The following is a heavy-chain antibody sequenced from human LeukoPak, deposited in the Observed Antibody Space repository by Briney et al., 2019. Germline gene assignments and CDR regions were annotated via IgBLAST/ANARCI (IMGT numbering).Heavy chain of an antibody. CDR3: ASYKGGSGRYYKIEARYYHMDV. Sequence: PSETLSLTCTVSGGSISSSSYYWGWIRQPPGKGLEWIGTIYYSGSMFYNPSLKSRVTMSVDTSKNQFSLKLSSVTAADTAVYYCASYKGGSGRYYKIEARYYHMDVWGKGTTVTISS. D-gene: IGHD3-10*01. V-gene: IGHV4-39*01. CDR2: IYYSGSM. CDR1: GGSISSSSYY. J-gene: IGHJ6*03.